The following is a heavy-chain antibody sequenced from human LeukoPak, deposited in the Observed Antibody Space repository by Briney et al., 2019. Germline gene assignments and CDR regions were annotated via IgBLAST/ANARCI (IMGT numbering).Heavy chain of an antibody. CDR2: IYPGDSDT. CDR1: GYSFTSYW. D-gene: IGHD2-2*01. V-gene: IGHV5-51*01. Sequence: GESQKISCKGSGYSFTSYWTGWVRQMPGKGLEWMGIIYPGDSDTRYSPSFQGQVTISADKSISTAYLQWSSLKASDTAMYYCARGRDIVVVPAANWFDPWGQGTLVTVSS. J-gene: IGHJ5*02. CDR3: ARGRDIVVVPAANWFDP.